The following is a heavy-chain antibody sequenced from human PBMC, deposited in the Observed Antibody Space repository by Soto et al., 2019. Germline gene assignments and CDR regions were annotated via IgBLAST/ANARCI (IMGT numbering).Heavy chain of an antibody. V-gene: IGHV3-30-3*01. D-gene: IGHD6-19*01. CDR1: GFTFSSYA. CDR3: AREDIAVAADY. J-gene: IGHJ4*02. Sequence: QVQLVESGGGVVQPGRSLRLSCAASGFTFSSYAMHWVRQAPGKGLEWVAVISYDGSNKYYADSVKGRFTISRDNSKNTLYVQMNGLRAEDAAVYYCAREDIAVAADYWGQGTLVTVSS. CDR2: ISYDGSNK.